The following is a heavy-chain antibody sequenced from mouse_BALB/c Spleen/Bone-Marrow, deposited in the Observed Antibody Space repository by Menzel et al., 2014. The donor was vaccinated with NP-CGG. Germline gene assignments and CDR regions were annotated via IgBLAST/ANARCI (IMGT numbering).Heavy chain of an antibody. D-gene: IGHD2-14*01. CDR2: ISSGSSTT. CDR1: GFTFSSFG. V-gene: IGHV5-17*02. Sequence: EVMLVESGGGLVQPGGSRKLSCAASGFTFSSFGMHWVRQAPEKGLEWVAYISSGSSTTYYADTVKGRFTISRDNPKNTLFLQMTSLRSEDTAMYYCARDVPLYDVGYFDYWGQGTTLTVSS. CDR3: ARDVPLYDVGYFDY. J-gene: IGHJ2*01.